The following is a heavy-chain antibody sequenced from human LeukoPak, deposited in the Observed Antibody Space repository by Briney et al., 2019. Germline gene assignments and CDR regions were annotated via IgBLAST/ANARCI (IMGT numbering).Heavy chain of an antibody. J-gene: IGHJ5*02. Sequence: SETLSLTCAVYGGSFSNYSWTWIGQPPGKGLEWIGEINHSGSTNYNPSLKSRVTISVDTSKNQFSLKLSSVTAADTTVYYCARTSVYYYGSGSYLKRRYNWFDPWGQGTLVTVSS. CDR1: GGSFSNYS. CDR2: INHSGST. CDR3: ARTSVYYYGSGSYLKRRYNWFDP. V-gene: IGHV4-34*01. D-gene: IGHD3-10*01.